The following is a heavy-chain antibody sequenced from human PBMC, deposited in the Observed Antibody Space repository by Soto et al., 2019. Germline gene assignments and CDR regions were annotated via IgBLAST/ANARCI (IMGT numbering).Heavy chain of an antibody. CDR1: GFTLSRYD. D-gene: IGHD5-12*01. J-gene: IGHJ4*02. V-gene: IGHV3-33*03. CDR3: AIDLNVEQDWLRSEFDS. Sequence: QVQLVEAGGGVVQPGRSLRLSCAASGFTLSRYDMYWVRQAPGKGLEWVAVTWYDGSKTYYGESVKGQFTISRDNTKNTVYVQMDRMRVEDTAVYYCAIDLNVEQDWLRSEFDSWGQGALGSVST. CDR2: TWYDGSKT.